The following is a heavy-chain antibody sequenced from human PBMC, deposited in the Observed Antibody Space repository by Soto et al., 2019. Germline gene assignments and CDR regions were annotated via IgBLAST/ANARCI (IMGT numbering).Heavy chain of an antibody. J-gene: IGHJ4*02. Sequence: GGSLRLSCAASGFSFGSYALSWVRQAPGKGLEWVSTISGSDGKTFYADSVQGRFSISRDTSQSTLYLQMNSLRADDTAMYYCALWSYLDYWGQGTRVTVSS. CDR3: ALWSYLDY. V-gene: IGHV3-23*01. CDR2: ISGSDGKT. CDR1: GFSFGSYA. D-gene: IGHD3-3*01.